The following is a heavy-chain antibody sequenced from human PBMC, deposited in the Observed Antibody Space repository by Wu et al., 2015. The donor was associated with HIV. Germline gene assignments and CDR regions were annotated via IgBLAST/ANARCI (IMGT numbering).Heavy chain of an antibody. Sequence: QVQLVQSGAEVKKPGSSVKVSCKASGGTFSSYAISWVRQAPGQGLEWMGRIIPIFGTANYAQKFQGRVTITADESTSTAYMELSSLRSEDTAVYYCARDWDDYVWGSYRYDAFDIWGQGTMVTVSS. CDR3: ARDWDDYVWGSYRYDAFDI. CDR1: GGTFSSYA. V-gene: IGHV1-69*13. D-gene: IGHD3-16*02. CDR2: IIPIFGTA. J-gene: IGHJ3*02.